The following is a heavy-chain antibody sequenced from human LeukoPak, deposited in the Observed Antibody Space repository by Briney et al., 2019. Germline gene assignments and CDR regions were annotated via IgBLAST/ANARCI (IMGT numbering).Heavy chain of an antibody. Sequence: PSETLSLTCTVSGGSISSYYWSWIRQPPGKGLEWLGYIYYSGSTNYNPSLKSRVTMSVDTSKNQFSLKLSSVTAADTAVYYCARDRAETIQLWFVYAFDIWGQGTMVTVSS. V-gene: IGHV4-59*12. CDR3: ARDRAETIQLWFVYAFDI. CDR1: GGSISSYY. D-gene: IGHD5-18*01. CDR2: IYYSGST. J-gene: IGHJ3*02.